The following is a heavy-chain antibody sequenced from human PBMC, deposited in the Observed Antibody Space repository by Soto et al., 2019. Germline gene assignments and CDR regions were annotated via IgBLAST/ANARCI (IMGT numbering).Heavy chain of an antibody. Sequence: QVQLVESGGGLVRPGGFLRLSCEASGFTFRDYYMTWFRQAPRKGLEWLSYIDSSTKYTNYAASVKGPFTISRENAKKSLDLQMNSLRADDTVVYYCAREYYYTMDVWGQWTMVTVYS. CDR1: GFTFRDYY. CDR3: AREYYYTMDV. CDR2: IDSSTKYT. V-gene: IGHV3-11*05. J-gene: IGHJ6*02.